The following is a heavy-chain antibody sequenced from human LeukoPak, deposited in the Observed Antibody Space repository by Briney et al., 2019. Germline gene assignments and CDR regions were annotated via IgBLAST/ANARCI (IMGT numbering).Heavy chain of an antibody. CDR2: INWNSGNI. J-gene: IGHJ3*02. D-gene: IGHD3-9*01. CDR1: GFKFDDYA. V-gene: IGHV3-9*01. CDR3: ARVFRPRYFDWLSGRDAFDI. Sequence: PGRSLRLSCAASGFKFDDYAMHWVRQVPGKGLEWVSGINWNSGNIGYADSVKGRFTISRDNAKNSLYLQMNSLRAEDAAVYYCARVFRPRYFDWLSGRDAFDIWGQGTMVTVSS.